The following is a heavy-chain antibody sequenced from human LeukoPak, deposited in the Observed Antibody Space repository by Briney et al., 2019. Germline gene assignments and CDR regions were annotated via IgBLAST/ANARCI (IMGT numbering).Heavy chain of an antibody. CDR2: IYYSERH. Sequence: SETLSLTCTLSGDSISIGNYYWAWIRQPPGKGLEWFVSIYYSERHYYNPSLKSRVTISIDISKIQFSLRLSSVTAADTAVYYWARLYAQQLVMFDYWGQGTLVTVSS. D-gene: IGHD6-13*01. CDR3: ARLYAQQLVMFDY. V-gene: IGHV4-39*01. J-gene: IGHJ4*02. CDR1: GDSISIGNYY.